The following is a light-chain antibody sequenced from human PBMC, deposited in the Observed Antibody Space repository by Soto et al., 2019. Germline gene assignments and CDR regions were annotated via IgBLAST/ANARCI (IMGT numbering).Light chain of an antibody. Sequence: QSVLTQPASASGSPGQSVTISCTGTSSDVGGYNFVSWYQQHPGKAPKLMIYEVSKRPSGVPDRFSGSKSGNTASLTVSGLQAEDEADYYCSSYAGGNNVVFGGGTKLTVL. CDR3: SSYAGGNNVV. CDR2: EVS. CDR1: SSDVGGYNF. V-gene: IGLV2-8*01. J-gene: IGLJ2*01.